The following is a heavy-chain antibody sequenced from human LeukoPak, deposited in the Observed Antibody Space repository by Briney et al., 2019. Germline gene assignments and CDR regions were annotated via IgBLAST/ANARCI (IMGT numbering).Heavy chain of an antibody. CDR3: AKDRSNGWYAGFDF. CDR2: ISYDGIYK. Sequence: GGSLRLSCAASGFTFSSYGMHWVRQAPGKGLEWVAYISYDGIYKNYTDSVKGRFTIARDNSKTTLYLQMISLRPEDSAVYFCAKDRSNGWYAGFDFWGQGTLVTVSS. D-gene: IGHD6-19*01. J-gene: IGHJ5*01. CDR1: GFTFSSYG. V-gene: IGHV3-30*18.